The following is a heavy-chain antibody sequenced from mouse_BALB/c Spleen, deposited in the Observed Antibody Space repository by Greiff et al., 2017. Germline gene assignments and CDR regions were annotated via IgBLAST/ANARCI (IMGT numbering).Heavy chain of an antibody. CDR3: AVYHYYAMDY. J-gene: IGHJ4*01. V-gene: IGHV14-3*02. Sequence: VQLQQSGAELVKPGASVKLSCTASGFYIKDTYMHWVKQRPEQGLEWIGRIDPANGNTKYDPKFQGKATITADTSSNTAYLQLSSLTSEDTAVYYCAVYHYYAMDYWGQGTSVTVSA. D-gene: IGHD2-3*01. CDR2: IDPANGNT. CDR1: GFYIKDTY.